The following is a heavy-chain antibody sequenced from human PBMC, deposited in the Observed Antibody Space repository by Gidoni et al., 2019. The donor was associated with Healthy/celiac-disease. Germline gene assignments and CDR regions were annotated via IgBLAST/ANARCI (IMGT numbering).Heavy chain of an antibody. CDR3: ARFQSGHIVVVTATDAFDI. Sequence: VQLVQSGAEVKKPGESLKISCKGSGYRFTSYWIGWVRQMPGKGLEWMGIIYPGDSDTRYSPSFQGQVTISADKSISTAYLQWSSLKASDTAMYYCARFQSGHIVVVTATDAFDIWGQGTMVTVSS. CDR1: GYRFTSYW. J-gene: IGHJ3*02. V-gene: IGHV5-51*01. CDR2: IYPGDSDT. D-gene: IGHD2-21*02.